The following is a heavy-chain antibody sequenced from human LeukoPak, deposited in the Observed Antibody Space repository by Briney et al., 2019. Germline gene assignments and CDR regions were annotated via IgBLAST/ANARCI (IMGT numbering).Heavy chain of an antibody. J-gene: IGHJ6*02. V-gene: IGHV3-21*01. D-gene: IGHD2-2*01. CDR1: GFTFSSYW. Sequence: PGGSLRLSCAASGFTFSSYWMSWVRQAPGKGLEWVSSISSSSSYIYYADSVKGRFTISRDNAKNSLYLQMNSLRAEDTAVYYCARTYCSSTSCYDTRYYYYGMDVWGQGTTVTVSS. CDR2: ISSSSSYI. CDR3: ARTYCSSTSCYDTRYYYYGMDV.